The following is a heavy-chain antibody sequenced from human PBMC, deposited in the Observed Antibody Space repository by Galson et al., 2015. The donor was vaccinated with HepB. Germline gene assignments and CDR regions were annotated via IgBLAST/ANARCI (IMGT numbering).Heavy chain of an antibody. CDR1: GFTFSSYS. CDR2: ISSSSNSI. J-gene: IGHJ4*02. V-gene: IGHV3-21*01. CDR3: ARKVPIVVVGAFDY. D-gene: IGHD3-22*01. Sequence: SLRLSCAASGFTFSSYSMNWVRQAPGKGLEWVSSISSSSNSIYYADSVKGRFTISRDNAKNSLYLQMNSLRAEDTAVYYCARKVPIVVVGAFDYLGQGTLVTVSS.